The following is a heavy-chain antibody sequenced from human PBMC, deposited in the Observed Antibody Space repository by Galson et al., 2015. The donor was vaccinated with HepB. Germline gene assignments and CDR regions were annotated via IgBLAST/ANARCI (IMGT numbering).Heavy chain of an antibody. Sequence: TLSLTCTVSGGSVSSGSYYWSWIRQPPGKGLEWIGYIYYSGSTNYNPSLKSRVTISVDTSKNQFSLKLSSVTAADTAVYYCARDVDKGGSSWRSWFDPWGQGTLVTVSS. CDR1: GGSVSSGSYY. CDR2: IYYSGST. J-gene: IGHJ5*02. V-gene: IGHV4-61*01. CDR3: ARDVDKGGSSWRSWFDP. D-gene: IGHD6-13*01.